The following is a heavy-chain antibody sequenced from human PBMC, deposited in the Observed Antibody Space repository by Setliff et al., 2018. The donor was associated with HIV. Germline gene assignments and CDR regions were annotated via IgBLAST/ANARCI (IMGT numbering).Heavy chain of an antibody. CDR2: MNPNSGNT. CDR3: ARGAWYTSGWYSSRYMDV. CDR1: GYTFTAYY. V-gene: IGHV1-8*02. D-gene: IGHD6-19*01. Sequence: ASVKVSCKASGYTFTAYYMHWVRQAPGQGLEWMGWMNPNSGNTGYAQKFQGRVTMTRNTSISTAYMELSSLRSEDTAVYYCARGAWYTSGWYSSRYMDVWGKGTTVTVSS. J-gene: IGHJ6*03.